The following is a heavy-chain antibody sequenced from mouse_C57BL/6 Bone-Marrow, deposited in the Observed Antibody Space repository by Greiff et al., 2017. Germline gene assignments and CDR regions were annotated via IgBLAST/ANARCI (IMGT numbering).Heavy chain of an antibody. Sequence: VQLQQSGAELVRPGASVKLSCTASGFNIKDDYMHWVKQRPEQGLEWIGWLDPENGDTEYASKFQGKATITADTSSNTAYLQLSSLTSEDTAGYYCTTGPYFDYWGQGTTRTVSS. J-gene: IGHJ2*01. CDR3: TTGPYFDY. D-gene: IGHD3-1*01. CDR2: LDPENGDT. V-gene: IGHV14-4*01. CDR1: GFNIKDDY.